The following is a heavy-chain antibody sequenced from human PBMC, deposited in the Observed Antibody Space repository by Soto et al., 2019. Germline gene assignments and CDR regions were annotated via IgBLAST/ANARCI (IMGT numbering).Heavy chain of an antibody. V-gene: IGHV3-7*04. CDR1: GFTFSSSW. Sequence: EVQLVESGGGLVQPGGSLRLSCAASGFTFSSSWMSWVRQAPGKGLEWVANIKKDGSEKNYVDSVKGRFTISRDNAKNSLSLQMNTLRAEDTALYYCTRGSGWYFDDWGQGTLVIVS. CDR3: TRGSGWYFDD. CDR2: IKKDGSEK. J-gene: IGHJ4*02. D-gene: IGHD6-19*01.